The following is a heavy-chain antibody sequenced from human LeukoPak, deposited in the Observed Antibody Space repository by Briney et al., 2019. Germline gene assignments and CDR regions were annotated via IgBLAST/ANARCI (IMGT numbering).Heavy chain of an antibody. CDR2: IDWDDDK. D-gene: IGHD3-16*01. Sequence: SGPTLVNPTQTLTLTCTLSGFSLSTSGMCVSWIRQPPGKALEWLARIDWDDDKYYSTSLKTRLTISKDTSKNQVVLTMTNMDPVDTATYYCARMSFTFGGATYWDWGQGTLVTVSS. CDR3: ARMSFTFGGATYWD. J-gene: IGHJ4*02. CDR1: GFSLSTSGMC. V-gene: IGHV2-70*11.